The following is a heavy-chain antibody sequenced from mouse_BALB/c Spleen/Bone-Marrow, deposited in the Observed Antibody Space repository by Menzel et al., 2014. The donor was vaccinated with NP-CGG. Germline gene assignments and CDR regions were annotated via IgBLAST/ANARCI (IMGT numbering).Heavy chain of an antibody. V-gene: IGHV14-3*02. J-gene: IGHJ4*01. D-gene: IGHD4-1*01. CDR3: ARWEYYAMDY. Sequence: VQLQQSGAELVKPGASVKLTCTASGFNIKDTYMHWVKQRPEQGLEWIGRIDPANGNTKYDPKFQGKATITADTSSNTAYLQLSSLTSEDTAVYYCARWEYYAMDYWGQGTSVTVSS. CDR1: GFNIKDTY. CDR2: IDPANGNT.